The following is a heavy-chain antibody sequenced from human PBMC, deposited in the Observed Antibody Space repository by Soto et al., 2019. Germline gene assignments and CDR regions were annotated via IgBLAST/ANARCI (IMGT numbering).Heavy chain of an antibody. Sequence: QVQLVESGGGVVQPGRSLRLSCAASGFTFSSYGMHWVRQAPGKGLEWVAVIWYDGSNKYYADSVKGRFTISRDNSKNTLYLQMNSLRAEDTAVYYCARDRLTYYARPPGYFDYWGQGTLVTVSS. V-gene: IGHV3-33*01. CDR3: ARDRLTYYARPPGYFDY. CDR2: IWYDGSNK. D-gene: IGHD2-2*01. J-gene: IGHJ4*02. CDR1: GFTFSSYG.